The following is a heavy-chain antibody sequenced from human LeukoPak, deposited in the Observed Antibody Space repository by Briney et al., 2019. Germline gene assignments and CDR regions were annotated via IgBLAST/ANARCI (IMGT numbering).Heavy chain of an antibody. CDR2: IYYSGST. J-gene: IGHJ1*01. CDR3: ARDEEPDSSSSGKYFQH. V-gene: IGHV4-30-4*08. D-gene: IGHD6-6*01. CDR1: GGSISSGDYY. Sequence: PSETLSLTXTVSGGSISSGDYYWSWIRQPPGKGLEWIGYIYYSGSTYYNPSLKSRVTISVDTSKNQFSLKLSSVTAADTAVYYCARDEEPDSSSSGKYFQHWGQVTLVTVSS.